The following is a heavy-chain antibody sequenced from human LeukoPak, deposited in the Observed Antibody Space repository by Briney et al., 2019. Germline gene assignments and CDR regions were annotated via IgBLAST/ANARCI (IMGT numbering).Heavy chain of an antibody. Sequence: GGSLRLSCTASGFTFSSYSMNWVRQAPGKGLEWVSSISSSSSYIYYADSVKGRFTISRDNAKNSLYLQMNSLRAEDTAVYYCARVPTVVMGYWGQGTLVTVSS. CDR1: GFTFSSYS. V-gene: IGHV3-21*01. CDR2: ISSSSSYI. J-gene: IGHJ4*02. D-gene: IGHD4-23*01. CDR3: ARVPTVVMGY.